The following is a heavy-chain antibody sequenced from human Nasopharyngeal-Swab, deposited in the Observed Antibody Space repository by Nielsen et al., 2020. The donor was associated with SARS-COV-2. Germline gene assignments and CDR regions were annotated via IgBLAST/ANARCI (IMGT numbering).Heavy chain of an antibody. CDR2: IKQDGSEK. V-gene: IGHV3-7*01. CDR3: ARDGVARLFDY. Sequence: GESLKISCAASGFTFSSYWMSWVRQAPGKGLEWVANIKQDGSEKYYVDSVKGRFTISRDNAKNSLYLQMNGLRAEDTAVYYCARDGVARLFDYWGQGTLVTVSS. D-gene: IGHD3-10*01. J-gene: IGHJ4*02. CDR1: GFTFSSYW.